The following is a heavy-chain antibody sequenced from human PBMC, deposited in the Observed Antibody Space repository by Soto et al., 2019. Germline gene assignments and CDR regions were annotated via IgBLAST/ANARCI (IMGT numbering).Heavy chain of an antibody. Sequence: PSETLSLTCTVSGGSISSSSYYWGWIRQPPGKGLEWIGSIYYSGSTYYNPSLKSRVTISVDTSKNQFSLKLSSVTAADTAVYYCARRVGYYYYYYYGMDVWGQGTTVTVSS. J-gene: IGHJ6*02. CDR3: ARRVGYYYYYYYGMDV. CDR1: GGSISSSSYY. CDR2: IYYSGST. V-gene: IGHV4-39*01. D-gene: IGHD4-17*01.